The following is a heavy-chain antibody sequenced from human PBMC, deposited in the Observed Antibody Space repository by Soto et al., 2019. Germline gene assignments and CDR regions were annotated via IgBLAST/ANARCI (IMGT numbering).Heavy chain of an antibody. J-gene: IGHJ3*02. CDR1: GGSISSYY. D-gene: IGHD3-10*01. CDR2: IYYSGST. V-gene: IGHV4-59*08. CDR3: ASLAGSFDAFDT. Sequence: QVQLQESGPGLVKPSETLSLTCTVSGGSISSYYWSWIRQPPGKGLEWIGYIYYSGSTNYNPSLKSRVTISVDTSKNQFSLKLSSVTAADTAVYYCASLAGSFDAFDTWGLGTMVTVSS.